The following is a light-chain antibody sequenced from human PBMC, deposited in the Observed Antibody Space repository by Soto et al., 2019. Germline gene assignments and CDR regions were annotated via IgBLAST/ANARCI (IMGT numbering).Light chain of an antibody. CDR3: QKYYSYPRT. Sequence: AIRMTQSPSSFSASTGDRVTITCRASQGISSYLAWYQQKPGKAPKLLIYDASTLQSGVPSRFSGSGSGTDFTLTIGCLQSEDFATYYCQKYYSYPRTFGQGNKVEIK. V-gene: IGKV1-8*01. CDR2: DAS. J-gene: IGKJ1*01. CDR1: QGISSY.